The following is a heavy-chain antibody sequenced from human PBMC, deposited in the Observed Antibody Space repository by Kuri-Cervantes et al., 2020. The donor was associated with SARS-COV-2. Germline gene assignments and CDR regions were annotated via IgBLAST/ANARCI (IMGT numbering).Heavy chain of an antibody. J-gene: IGHJ3*02. CDR2: IYYSGST. Sequence: SETLSLTCTVSGGSISSYYWSWSRQPPGKGLEWIGYIYYSGSTNYHPSLKSRVTISVDTSKNQFSLKLSSVTAADTAVYYCARDLGVWRAFDIWGQGTMVTVSS. CDR1: GGSISSYY. V-gene: IGHV4-59*01. CDR3: ARDLGVWRAFDI. D-gene: IGHD3-3*01.